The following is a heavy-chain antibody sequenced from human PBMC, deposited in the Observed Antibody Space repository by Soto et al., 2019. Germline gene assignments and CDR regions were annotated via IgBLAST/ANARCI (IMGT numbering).Heavy chain of an antibody. Sequence: QVQLVESGGGVVQPGRSLRLSCAASGFTFSSYAMHWVRQAPGKGLEWVAVISYDGSNKYYADSVKGRFTISRDNSKNTLYLQMNSLRAEDTAVYYCATPPPGYGDYWGMDVWGQGTGGTVSS. CDR1: GFTFSSYA. J-gene: IGHJ6*02. V-gene: IGHV3-30-3*01. CDR2: ISYDGSNK. CDR3: ATPPPGYGDYWGMDV. D-gene: IGHD4-17*01.